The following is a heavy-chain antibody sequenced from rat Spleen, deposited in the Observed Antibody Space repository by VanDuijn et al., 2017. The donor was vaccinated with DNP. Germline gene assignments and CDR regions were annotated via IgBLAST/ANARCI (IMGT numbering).Heavy chain of an antibody. CDR1: GFTFSRFW. J-gene: IGHJ2*01. CDR3: STLNFYASLSEYFDY. CDR2: ITGGGGTT. Sequence: EVQVVETGGGLVQPGRSLKLSCVASGFTFSRFWMYWIRQAPGKGLEWVASITGGGGTTSYPDSVKGRFTISRDNAKSTLYLQMNSLRSEDTATYYCSTLNFYASLSEYFDYWGQGVMVTVSS. V-gene: IGHV5-58*01. D-gene: IGHD1-12*01.